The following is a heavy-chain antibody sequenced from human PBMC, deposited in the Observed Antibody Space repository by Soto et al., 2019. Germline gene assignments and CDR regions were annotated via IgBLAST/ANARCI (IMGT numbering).Heavy chain of an antibody. CDR3: ARDTPRVYDLAYGNYPIPYARDV. J-gene: IGHJ6*02. V-gene: IGHV3-7*03. D-gene: IGHD2-8*01. CDR1: GFTFSSYW. CDR2: IKEDGSEK. Sequence: PGGSLRLSCAASGFTFSSYWMSWVRQAPGKGLEWVANIKEDGSEKYYVDSVKGRFTISRDNAKNSLYLQVNSLRAEDTAVYYCARDTPRVYDLAYGNYPIPYARDVCGQGPTVTVSS.